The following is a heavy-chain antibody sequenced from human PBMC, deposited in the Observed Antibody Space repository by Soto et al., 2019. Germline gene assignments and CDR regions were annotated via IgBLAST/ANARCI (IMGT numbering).Heavy chain of an antibody. D-gene: IGHD5-12*01. CDR2: IYYSGST. V-gene: IGHV4-59*01. CDR3: ARCDLNPLWYSGYDY. Sequence: PSETLSLTCTVSGGSISSYYWSWIRQPPGKGLEWIGYIYYSGSTNYNPSLKSRVTISVDTSKNQFSLKLSSVTAADTAVYYCARCDLNPLWYSGYDYWGQGTLVTVSS. J-gene: IGHJ4*02. CDR1: GGSISSYY.